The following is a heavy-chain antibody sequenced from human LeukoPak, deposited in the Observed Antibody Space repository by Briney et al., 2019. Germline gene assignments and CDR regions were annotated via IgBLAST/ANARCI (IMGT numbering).Heavy chain of an antibody. V-gene: IGHV1-24*01. J-gene: IGHJ5*02. CDR3: AKDHGLYEPLRFDP. CDR2: FDPEDGET. CDR1: GYTLTELS. Sequence: GASVKVSCKVSGYTLTELSMHWVRQAPGKGLEWMGGFDPEDGETIYAQKFQGRVTMTEDTSTDTAYMELSSLRAEDTAVYYCAKDHGLYEPLRFDPWGQGTLVTVSS. D-gene: IGHD1-14*01.